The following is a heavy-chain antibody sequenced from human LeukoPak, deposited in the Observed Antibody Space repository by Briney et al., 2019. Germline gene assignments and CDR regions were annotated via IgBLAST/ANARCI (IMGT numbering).Heavy chain of an antibody. D-gene: IGHD7-27*01. J-gene: IGHJ5*02. CDR1: RGSFSGYY. CDR3: ARGSKMLGYNWFDP. V-gene: IGHV4-34*01. Sequence: SETLSLTCAVYRGSFSGYYWDWMRQPPGKGLEWIGEINHSGSTNYIPSLKSRVTISVDTSKNQFSLKLSSVTAADTAVYYCARGSKMLGYNWFDPWGQGTLVTVSS. CDR2: INHSGST.